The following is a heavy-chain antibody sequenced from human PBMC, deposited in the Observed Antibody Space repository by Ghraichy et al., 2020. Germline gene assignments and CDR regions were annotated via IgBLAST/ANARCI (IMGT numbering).Heavy chain of an antibody. Sequence: SQTLSLTCAVYGGSFSGYYWSWIRQPPGKGLEWIGEINHSGSTNYNPSLKSRVTISVDTSKNQFSLKLSSVTAADTAAYYCARGGPNYDYVWGSYRYYRGTRSFYFDYWGQGTLVTVSS. CDR3: ARGGPNYDYVWGSYRYYRGTRSFYFDY. D-gene: IGHD3-16*02. CDR1: GGSFSGYY. CDR2: INHSGST. V-gene: IGHV4-34*01. J-gene: IGHJ4*02.